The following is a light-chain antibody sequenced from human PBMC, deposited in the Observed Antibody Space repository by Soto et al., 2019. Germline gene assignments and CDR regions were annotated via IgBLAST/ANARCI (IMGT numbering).Light chain of an antibody. V-gene: IGKV1-5*01. Sequence: DIQMTQSPSTLSASVGDRVTVTCRASQTIDNWLAWYQQKPGKTPKLLIYDVSILEAGVPSRFSGSGSGTEFTLTISSLHPDDFATYYCQQYETFSGTFGPGTKVDIK. CDR1: QTIDNW. CDR3: QQYETFSGT. CDR2: DVS. J-gene: IGKJ1*01.